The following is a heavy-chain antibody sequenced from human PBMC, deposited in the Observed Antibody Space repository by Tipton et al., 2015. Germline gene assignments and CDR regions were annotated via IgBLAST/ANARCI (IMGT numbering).Heavy chain of an antibody. V-gene: IGHV4-59*12. CDR1: GGSISSYY. J-gene: IGHJ4*02. Sequence: TLSLTCTVSGGSISSYYWSWIRQPPGKGLEWLGYIYYSGSTYYNPSLKSRVTISVDTSKNQFSLKLSSVTAADTAVYYCARGYGRMVRGVHFDYWGQGTLVTVSS. CDR2: IYYSGST. D-gene: IGHD3-10*01. CDR3: ARGYGRMVRGVHFDY.